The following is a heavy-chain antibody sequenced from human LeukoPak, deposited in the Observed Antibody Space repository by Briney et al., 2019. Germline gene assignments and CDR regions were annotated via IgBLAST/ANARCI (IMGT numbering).Heavy chain of an antibody. D-gene: IGHD6-6*01. J-gene: IGHJ4*02. CDR2: ISAYNGNT. Sequence: ASVKVSCKASGYTFTSYGMSWVRQAPGQGLEWMGLISAYNGNTNYAQKLQGRVTMTTDTSTSTAYMELRSLRSDDTAVYYCAGEIWYSSSSGAFDYWGQGTLVTVSS. CDR3: AGEIWYSSSSGAFDY. CDR1: GYTFTSYG. V-gene: IGHV1-18*01.